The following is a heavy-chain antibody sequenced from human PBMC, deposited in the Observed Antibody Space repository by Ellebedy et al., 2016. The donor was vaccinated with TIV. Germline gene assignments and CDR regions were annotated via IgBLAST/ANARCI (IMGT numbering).Heavy chain of an antibody. J-gene: IGHJ4*02. V-gene: IGHV3-43D*03. D-gene: IGHD3-10*01. CDR1: GFTFDDYA. Sequence: GGSLRLXXAASGFTFDDYAMRWVRQAPGKGLEWVSLISWDGGVTYYADSVKGRFTISRDNNKNSLYLQMKSLRTEDTALYYCAKDEEGGYGSGSFDYWGQGTLVTVSS. CDR3: AKDEEGGYGSGSFDY. CDR2: ISWDGGVT.